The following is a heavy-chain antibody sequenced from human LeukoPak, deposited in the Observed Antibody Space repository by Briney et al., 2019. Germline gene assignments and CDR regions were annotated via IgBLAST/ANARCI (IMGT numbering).Heavy chain of an antibody. D-gene: IGHD3-9*01. CDR2: IGTSGGDI. Sequence: PGGSLRLSCAASGFIFSSYVMIWVRQAPGKGLEWVSIIGTSGGDIHYADSVKGRFSISRDNSKNTLSLQMNSLRVDDTAVYYCARDPNWLFGYWGQGTLVTVSS. CDR3: ARDPNWLFGY. V-gene: IGHV3-23*01. CDR1: GFIFSSYV. J-gene: IGHJ4*02.